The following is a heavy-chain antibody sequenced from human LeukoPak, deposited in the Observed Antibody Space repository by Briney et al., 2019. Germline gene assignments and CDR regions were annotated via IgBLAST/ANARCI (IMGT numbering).Heavy chain of an antibody. Sequence: PGGSLRLSCAASGFAFSRSGMHWVRQAPGKGLEWVAVVWYDGSNKHYADSVKGRFTISRDNSKNTLYLQVNSLRAEDTGVYYCAKEPPYCGGDCYFLLDYWGQGTLVTVSS. CDR1: GFAFSRSG. D-gene: IGHD2-21*02. CDR2: VWYDGSNK. V-gene: IGHV3-33*06. CDR3: AKEPPYCGGDCYFLLDY. J-gene: IGHJ4*02.